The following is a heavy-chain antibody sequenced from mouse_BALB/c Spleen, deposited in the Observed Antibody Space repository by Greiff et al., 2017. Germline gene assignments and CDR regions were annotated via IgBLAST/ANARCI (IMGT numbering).Heavy chain of an antibody. J-gene: IGHJ3*01. V-gene: IGHV5-9-1*01. D-gene: IGHD2-4*01. CDR1: GFTFSSYA. CDR3: ARPGAYDYDPWFAY. Sequence: EVMLVESGGGLVKPGGSLKLSCAASGFTFSSYAMSWVRQTPEKRLEWVATISSGGSYTYYPDSVKGRFTISRDNAKNTLYLQMSSLRSEDTAMYYCARPGAYDYDPWFAYWGQGTLVTVSA. CDR2: ISSGGSYT.